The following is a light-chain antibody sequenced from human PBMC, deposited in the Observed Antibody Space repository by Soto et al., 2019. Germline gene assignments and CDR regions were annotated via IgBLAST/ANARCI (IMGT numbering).Light chain of an antibody. CDR2: DAS. CDR1: QSVSNW. CDR3: QEYSTYSHT. V-gene: IGKV1-5*01. J-gene: IGKJ1*01. Sequence: DIQMTQSPSTLSASLGDRDTITCRASQSVSNWLAWYQQKPGKAPKLLIYDASNLESGVPSRFSGSGSGTEFILTISSLQPEDFASYYCQEYSTYSHTFGHGTKVEIK.